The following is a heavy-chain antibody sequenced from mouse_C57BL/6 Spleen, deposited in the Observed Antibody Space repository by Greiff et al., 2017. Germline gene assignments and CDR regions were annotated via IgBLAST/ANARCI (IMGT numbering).Heavy chain of an antibody. CDR1: GFTFSDYG. CDR2: ISSGSSTI. Sequence: EVKVVESGGGLVKPGGSLKLSCAASGFTFSDYGMHWVRQAPEKGLEWVAYISSGSSTIYYADTVKGRFTISRDNAKNTRFLQMTSLRSEDTAMYYCARNYVDAMDYWGQGTSVTVSS. J-gene: IGHJ4*01. D-gene: IGHD1-1*01. V-gene: IGHV5-17*01. CDR3: ARNYVDAMDY.